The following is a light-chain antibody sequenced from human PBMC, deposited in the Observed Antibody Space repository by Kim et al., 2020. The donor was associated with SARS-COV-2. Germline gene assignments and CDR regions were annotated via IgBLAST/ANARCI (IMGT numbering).Light chain of an antibody. Sequence: NFMLTQPHSVSESPGKTVTISCTRSGGSIDDNYVQWYQQRPGGVPTTVIYEADQRPSGVSDRFSGSIDNSSNSASLTISGLKTEDEADYYCQSYNRSNVVFGGGTQLTVL. CDR1: GGSIDDNY. CDR3: QSYNRSNVV. V-gene: IGLV6-57*04. J-gene: IGLJ2*01. CDR2: EAD.